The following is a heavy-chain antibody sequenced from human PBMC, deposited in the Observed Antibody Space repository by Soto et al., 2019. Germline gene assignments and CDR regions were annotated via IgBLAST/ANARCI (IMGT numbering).Heavy chain of an antibody. CDR3: ARDRYSSGWYDLDY. Sequence: QVQLVESGGGVVQPGRSLRLSCAASGFTFSSYGMHWVRQAPGKGLEWVAVIWYDGGNKYYADSVKGRFTISRDNXXNTLFLQMSSLRAEDTAVYYCARDRYSSGWYDLDYWGQGTLVTVSS. CDR2: IWYDGGNK. CDR1: GFTFSSYG. J-gene: IGHJ4*02. V-gene: IGHV3-33*01. D-gene: IGHD6-19*01.